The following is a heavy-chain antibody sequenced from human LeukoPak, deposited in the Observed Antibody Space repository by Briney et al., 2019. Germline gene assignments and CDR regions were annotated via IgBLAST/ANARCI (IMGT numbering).Heavy chain of an antibody. J-gene: IGHJ4*02. CDR1: GFTFSSYA. V-gene: IGHV3-23*01. CDR2: ISGSGGST. D-gene: IGHD3-10*01. CDR3: AKRDYYGSGSPFYFDY. Sequence: GGSLRLSCAASGFTFSSYAMSWVRQAPGKGLEWVSAISGSGGSTYYADSVKGRFTISRDNSKNTLYLQMNSPRAEDTAVYYCAKRDYYGSGSPFYFDYWGQGTLVTVSS.